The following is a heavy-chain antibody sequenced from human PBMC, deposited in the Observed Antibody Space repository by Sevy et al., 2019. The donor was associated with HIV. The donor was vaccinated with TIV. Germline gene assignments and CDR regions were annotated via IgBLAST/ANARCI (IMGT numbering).Heavy chain of an antibody. V-gene: IGHV4-59*08. CDR2: IYYNGHI. J-gene: IGHJ4*02. D-gene: IGHD1-26*01. Sequence: SETLSLTCTVSGCSITSLYWNWIRQPPGKGLEWIANIYYNGHINYNPSLKKRVTLKLDTSKNQFSLRLSSVTAADTAMYYCAGENAWGRGYSWGQGTLVTVSS. CDR1: GCSITSLY. CDR3: AGENAWGRGYS.